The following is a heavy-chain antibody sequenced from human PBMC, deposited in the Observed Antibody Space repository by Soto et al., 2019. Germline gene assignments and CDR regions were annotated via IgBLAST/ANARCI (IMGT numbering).Heavy chain of an antibody. CDR1: GGTFSSYA. V-gene: IGHV1-69*01. D-gene: IGHD1-20*01. CDR3: ARVQITGTGLRYYYGMDV. CDR2: IIPIFGTA. Sequence: QVQRVQSGAEVKKPGSSVKVSCKASGGTFSSYAISWVRQAPGQGLEWMGGIIPIFGTANYAQKFQGRVTITADESTSTAYMELSSLRSEDTAVYYCARVQITGTGLRYYYGMDVWGQGTTVTVSS. J-gene: IGHJ6*02.